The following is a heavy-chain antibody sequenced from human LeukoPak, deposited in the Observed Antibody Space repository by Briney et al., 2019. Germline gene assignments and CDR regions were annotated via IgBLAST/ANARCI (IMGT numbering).Heavy chain of an antibody. CDR2: IYYSGST. D-gene: IGHD3-3*01. CDR3: ARFTIYGNWFDP. Sequence: SQTLSLTCTVSGGSISGGGYYWSWIRQHPGKGLEWIGYIYYSGSTYYNPSLKSRVTISVDTSKNQFSLKLSSVTAADTAVYYCARFTIYGNWFDPWGQGTLVTVSS. V-gene: IGHV4-31*03. CDR1: GGSISGGGYY. J-gene: IGHJ5*02.